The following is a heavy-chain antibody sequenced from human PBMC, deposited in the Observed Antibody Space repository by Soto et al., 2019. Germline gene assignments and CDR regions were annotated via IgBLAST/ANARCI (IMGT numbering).Heavy chain of an antibody. CDR2: IYYSGST. Sequence: PXETLSLTCTVSGGSISSGGYYWSWIRQHPGKGLEWIGYIYYSGSTYYNPSLKSRVTISVDTSKNQFSLKLSSVTAADTAVYYCARDTPTPYYDFWSGLGMDVWGQGTTVTVSS. CDR1: GGSISSGGYY. D-gene: IGHD3-3*01. J-gene: IGHJ6*02. V-gene: IGHV4-31*03. CDR3: ARDTPTPYYDFWSGLGMDV.